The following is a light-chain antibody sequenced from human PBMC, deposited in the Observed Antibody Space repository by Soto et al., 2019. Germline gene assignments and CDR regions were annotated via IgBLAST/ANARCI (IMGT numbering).Light chain of an antibody. CDR3: QQYNIWPLT. V-gene: IGKV3-20*01. Sequence: EIVLTQSPGTLSLSPGERATLSCRASQSVSSSYLAWYQQKPGQAPRLLIYGASSRATGIPDRFSGSGSGTDFTLTISSLQSEDFAVYYCQQYNIWPLTFGGGTKVDI. J-gene: IGKJ4*01. CDR1: QSVSSSY. CDR2: GAS.